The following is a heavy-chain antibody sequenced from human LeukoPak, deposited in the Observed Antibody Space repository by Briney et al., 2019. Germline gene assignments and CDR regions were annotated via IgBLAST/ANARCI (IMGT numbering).Heavy chain of an antibody. CDR3: ARDNYYDSSGP. CDR1: GGSISSGCYY. Sequence: SQTLSLTCTVSGGSISSGCYYWGWIRQPAGMGLEWSGRIYTSGSTNYNPSLHSRVTISEDTSKNQFSLKLSSVTAADTAVYYCARDNYYDSSGPWGQGTLVTVSS. J-gene: IGHJ5*02. V-gene: IGHV4-61*02. CDR2: IYTSGST. D-gene: IGHD3-22*01.